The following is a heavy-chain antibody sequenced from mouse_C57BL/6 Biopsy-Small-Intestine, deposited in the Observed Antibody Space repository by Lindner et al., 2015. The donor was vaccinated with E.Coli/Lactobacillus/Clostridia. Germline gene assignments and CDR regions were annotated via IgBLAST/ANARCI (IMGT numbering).Heavy chain of an antibody. J-gene: IGHJ1*01. CDR2: TIPVVGKS. CDR1: GGTFSAYA. Sequence: SVKVSCKASGGTFSAYAVSWVRQAPGQGPEWMGRTIPVVGKSNYAQKFQGRATITADRSTSTVYMELRSLTSEDTGVYYCARDWSSTSSPDAFDIWGQGTTVTVSS. CDR3: ARDWSSTSSPDAFDI. D-gene: IGHD1-1*01. V-gene: IGHV1-77*01.